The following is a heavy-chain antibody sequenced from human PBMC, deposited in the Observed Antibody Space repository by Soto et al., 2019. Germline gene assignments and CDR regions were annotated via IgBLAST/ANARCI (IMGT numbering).Heavy chain of an antibody. Sequence: GGSLILSCRVSGFSFSYSAMHWVRTASGKGLEWVGHIRDKANHYATAYAASVKGRFVISRDDSQNTAYMQMSSLKADDTAVYYCTRPPSGSYGDDFDYWGQGTLV. J-gene: IGHJ4*02. CDR2: IRDKANHYAT. CDR1: GFSFSYSA. V-gene: IGHV3-73*01. D-gene: IGHD1-26*01. CDR3: TRPPSGSYGDDFDY.